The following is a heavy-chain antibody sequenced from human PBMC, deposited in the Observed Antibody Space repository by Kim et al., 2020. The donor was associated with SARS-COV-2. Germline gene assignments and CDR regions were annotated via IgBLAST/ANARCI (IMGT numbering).Heavy chain of an antibody. CDR3: ATSRTYDY. CDR1: GFIFSSYW. J-gene: IGHJ4*02. V-gene: IGHV3-74*01. D-gene: IGHD2-2*01. CDR2: INTDGSIT. Sequence: GGSLRLSCAASGFIFSSYWMHWVRQAPGKGLVWVSGINTDGSITTYADSVQGRITISRDNAKHTLYLQMNSLRAEDTAVYYCATSRTYDYCGQGTLVTVSS.